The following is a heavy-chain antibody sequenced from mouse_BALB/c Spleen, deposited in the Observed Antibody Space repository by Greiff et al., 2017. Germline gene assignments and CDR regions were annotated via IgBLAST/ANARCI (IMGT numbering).Heavy chain of an antibody. V-gene: IGHV3-2*02. D-gene: IGHD2-4*01. J-gene: IGHJ3*01. Sequence: VQLKESGPGLVKPSQSLSLTCTVTGYSITSDYAWNWIRQFPGNKLEWMGYISYSGSTSYNPSLKSRISITRDTSKNQFYLQLKSVTTEDTATYYCAPCDYDDGFAYWGQGTLVTVSA. CDR3: APCDYDDGFAY. CDR2: ISYSGST. CDR1: GYSITSDYA.